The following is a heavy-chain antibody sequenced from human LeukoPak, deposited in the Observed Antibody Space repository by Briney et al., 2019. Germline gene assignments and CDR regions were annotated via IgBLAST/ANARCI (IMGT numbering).Heavy chain of an antibody. J-gene: IGHJ4*02. CDR3: AKAGVSSSYYFDY. CDR2: ISYDGSNK. V-gene: IGHV3-30*18. Sequence: GESLRLSCAASGFTFSGYGMHWVRQAPGKGLEWVAVISYDGSNKYYADSVKGRFTISRDNSKNTLYLQMNSLRAEDTAVYYCAKAGVSSSYYFDYWGQGTLVTVSS. D-gene: IGHD6-6*01. CDR1: GFTFSGYG.